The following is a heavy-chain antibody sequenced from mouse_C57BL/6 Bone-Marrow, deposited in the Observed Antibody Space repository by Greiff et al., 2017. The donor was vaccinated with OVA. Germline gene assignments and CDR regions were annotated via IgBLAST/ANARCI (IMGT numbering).Heavy chain of an antibody. Sequence: VQLQQSGGGLVKPGGSLKLSCAASGFTFSDYGMHWVRQAPEKGLEWVAYISSGSSTIYYADTVKGRFTISRDNAKHTLFLQMTSLRSEDTAMYYCARINYWYFDVWGTGTTVTVSS. CDR2: ISSGSSTI. CDR1: GFTFSDYG. V-gene: IGHV5-17*01. CDR3: ARINYWYFDV. J-gene: IGHJ1*03.